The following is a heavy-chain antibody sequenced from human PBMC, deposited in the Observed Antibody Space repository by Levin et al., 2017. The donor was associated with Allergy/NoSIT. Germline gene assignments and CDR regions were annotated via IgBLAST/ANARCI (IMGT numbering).Heavy chain of an antibody. CDR2: IYDSGRT. Sequence: NASETLSLTCTVSGGSISNFYWTWIRQPPGKGLEWIGYIYDSGRTRYKPSLESRVTISVDISKNQFSLKVRSVTAADTAVYFCARGVGEIDYWGQGTLVTVSS. J-gene: IGHJ4*02. V-gene: IGHV4-59*01. D-gene: IGHD3-10*01. CDR1: GGSISNFY. CDR3: ARGVGEIDY.